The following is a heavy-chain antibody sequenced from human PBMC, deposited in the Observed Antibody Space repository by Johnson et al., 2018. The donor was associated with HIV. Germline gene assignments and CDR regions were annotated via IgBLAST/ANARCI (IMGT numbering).Heavy chain of an antibody. V-gene: IGHV3-NL1*01. Sequence: QVQLVESGGGVVQPGRSLRLSCAASGFTFSSYGVHWVRQAPGKGLEWVAVIYSGGRTYYADSVKGRFTISRDNSKNTLYLQMNSLRAEDTAVYYCARDPFGYSYGFDAFDIWGQGTMVTVSS. CDR1: GFTFSSYG. D-gene: IGHD5-18*01. CDR3: ARDPFGYSYGFDAFDI. CDR2: IYSGGRT. J-gene: IGHJ3*02.